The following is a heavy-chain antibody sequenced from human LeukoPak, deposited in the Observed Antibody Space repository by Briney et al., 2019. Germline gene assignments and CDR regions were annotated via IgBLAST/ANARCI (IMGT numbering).Heavy chain of an antibody. CDR1: GGSISSYY. CDR2: IYTSGST. Sequence: PSETLSLTCTVSGGSISSYYWSWIRQPAGKGLEWIGRIYTSGSTNYNPSLKSRVTMSVDTSKNQFSLKLSSVTAADTAVYYCARDMITFGGVIVYFDYWGQGTLVTVSS. V-gene: IGHV4-4*07. D-gene: IGHD3-16*02. J-gene: IGHJ4*02. CDR3: ARDMITFGGVIVYFDY.